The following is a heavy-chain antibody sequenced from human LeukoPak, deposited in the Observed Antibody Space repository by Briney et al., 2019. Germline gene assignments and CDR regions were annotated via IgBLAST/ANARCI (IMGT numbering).Heavy chain of an antibody. CDR2: IYHSGST. CDR3: AREILGSGYYFDY. Sequence: SETLSLTCAVSGGSISSSNWWSWVRQPPGKGLEWIGEIYHSGSTNYNPSLKSRVTISVDKFKNQFSLKLSSVTAADTAVYYCAREILGSGYYFDYWGQGTLVTVSS. V-gene: IGHV4-4*02. D-gene: IGHD3-10*01. J-gene: IGHJ4*02. CDR1: GGSISSSNW.